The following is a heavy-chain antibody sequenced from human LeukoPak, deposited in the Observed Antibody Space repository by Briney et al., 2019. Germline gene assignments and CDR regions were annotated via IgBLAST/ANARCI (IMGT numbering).Heavy chain of an antibody. CDR2: INPSGST. CDR1: GGSFSGYH. Sequence: SETLSLTCAVYGGSFSGYHWTWIRQSPGKGLEWIGDINPSGSTYYNPSPKSRITTSVDTSKTQFSLKLRFVTAADTAVYYCARGRHDIPMIVVVMTSVSYYLDVWGKGTTVTVS. D-gene: IGHD3-22*01. CDR3: ARGRHDIPMIVVVMTSVSYYLDV. J-gene: IGHJ6*03. V-gene: IGHV4-34*01.